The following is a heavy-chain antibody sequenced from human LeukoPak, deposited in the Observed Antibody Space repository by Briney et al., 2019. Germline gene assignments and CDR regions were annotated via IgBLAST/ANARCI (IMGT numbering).Heavy chain of an antibody. CDR2: IKSDGST. D-gene: IGHD3-22*01. CDR1: GFTFSSYW. V-gene: IGHV3-74*01. J-gene: IGHJ1*01. CDR3: ARAPSEIGGYYPEYFRH. Sequence: GGSLRLSCAASGFTFSSYWMHWVRQAPGKGLVWVLRIKSDGSTNYADSVKGRFTISRDNAKNTLSLQMNSLRAEDTGVYYCARAPSEIGGYYPEYFRHWGQGTLVTVSS.